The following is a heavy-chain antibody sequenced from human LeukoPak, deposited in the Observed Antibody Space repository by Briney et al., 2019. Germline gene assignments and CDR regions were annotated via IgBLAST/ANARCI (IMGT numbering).Heavy chain of an antibody. CDR1: GGTYSAYY. Sequence: SETLSLTCAVYGGTYSAYYWSWIRQPPGKGLEWIGEINHSGSTTNYNPSLKSRVTISVDTSKNQFSLQLKSVTAADTAVYYCVSIQLRTSWFDPWGQGTLVTVSS. V-gene: IGHV4-34*01. CDR3: VSIQLRTSWFDP. D-gene: IGHD1-1*01. CDR2: INHSGSTT. J-gene: IGHJ5*02.